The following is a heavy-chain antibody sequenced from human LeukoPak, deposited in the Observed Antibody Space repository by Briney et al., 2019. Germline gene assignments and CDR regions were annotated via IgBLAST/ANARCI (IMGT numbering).Heavy chain of an antibody. V-gene: IGHV3-53*01. CDR1: GFTVSSNY. J-gene: IGHJ4*02. CDR2: IYSGCST. Sequence: GGSLRLSCAASGFTVSSNYMSWVRQAPGKGLEWVSVIYSGCSTFYADSVKGRFTISRDNSKNTLFLQMNSLRAEDTALYYCARGSTVTSLFDYWGQGTLVTVSS. D-gene: IGHD4-17*01. CDR3: ARGSTVTSLFDY.